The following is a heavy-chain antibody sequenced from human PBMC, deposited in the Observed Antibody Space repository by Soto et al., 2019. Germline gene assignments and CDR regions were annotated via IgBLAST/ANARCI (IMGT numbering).Heavy chain of an antibody. V-gene: IGHV3-48*02. J-gene: IGHJ4*02. CDR3: ARETGLRSSGGSYYFDF. CDR2: ISGSGGTI. D-gene: IGHD6-19*01. Sequence: EVQLVESGGGMVQPGGSLRVSCAASGFTLSSYSMHWVRQAPGKGLEWVSYISGSGGTIYYADSVKGRFTISRDNAKNSLSVQMNSLREEDTAVYFCARETGLRSSGGSYYFDFWGQGTRVTVSS. CDR1: GFTLSSYS.